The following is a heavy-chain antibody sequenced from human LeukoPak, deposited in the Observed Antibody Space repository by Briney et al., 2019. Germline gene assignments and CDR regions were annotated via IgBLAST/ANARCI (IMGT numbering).Heavy chain of an antibody. CDR1: AYGFTSYW. CDR2: IYPGDSDT. CDR3: ARLPDVPATAILDY. V-gene: IGHV5-51*01. J-gene: IGHJ4*02. Sequence: GLCRPISCPDSAYGFTSYWIGWVRQMRGQGLEWMGIIYPGDSDTRYSPSFQGQVTISADKSISTAYLQWSSLKASDTAMYYCARLPDVPATAILDYWGQGTLVTVSS. D-gene: IGHD2-2*01.